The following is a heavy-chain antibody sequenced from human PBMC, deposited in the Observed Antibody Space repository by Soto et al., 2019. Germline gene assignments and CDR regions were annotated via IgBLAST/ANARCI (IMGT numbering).Heavy chain of an antibody. CDR2: IYVNNNR. V-gene: IGHV3-66*01. CDR3: ARDYSVSGSYGTWFDP. J-gene: IGHJ5*02. Sequence: PGGSLRLSCAGSRVTVTNNYMGWVRQAPGKGLEWVSVIYVNNNRYYADSVKGRFTISRDSSKNTVYLQMNSLRAEATAVYFCARDYSVSGSYGTWFDPWGQGALVTVSS. CDR1: RVTVTNNY. D-gene: IGHD3-16*01.